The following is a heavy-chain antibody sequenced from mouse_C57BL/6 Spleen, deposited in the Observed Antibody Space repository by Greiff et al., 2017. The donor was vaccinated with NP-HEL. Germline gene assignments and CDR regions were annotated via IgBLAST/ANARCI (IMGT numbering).Heavy chain of an antibody. D-gene: IGHD2-2*01. CDR1: GYSFTGYF. Sequence: VQLQQSGPELVKPGASVKISCKASGYSFTGYFMNWVKQSHGKSLEWIGRINPYNGDTFYNQKFKGKATVTVDKSSSTAHMDLLSLTSEDLAVYYCARKGTTRVTTRDYAMDYWGQGTSVTVSS. CDR3: ARKGTTRVTTRDYAMDY. J-gene: IGHJ4*01. CDR2: INPYNGDT. V-gene: IGHV1-37*01.